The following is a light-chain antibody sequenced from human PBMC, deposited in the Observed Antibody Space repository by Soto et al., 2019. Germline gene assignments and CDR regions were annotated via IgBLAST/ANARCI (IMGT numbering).Light chain of an antibody. CDR1: QSVSNNY. CDR3: QQYNNWPIT. V-gene: IGKV3-20*01. CDR2: GAY. J-gene: IGKJ5*01. Sequence: EIVLTQSPGNLSLSPGERATLAFRSSQSVSNNYLAWYQQKPGQAPRLLIYGAYSRATGITDRFSGSGSGTDFTITISRLEPEDFAVYYCQQYNNWPITFGQVTRLEIK.